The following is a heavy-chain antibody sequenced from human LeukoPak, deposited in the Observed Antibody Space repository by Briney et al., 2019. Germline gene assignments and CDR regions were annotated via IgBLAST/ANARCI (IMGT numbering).Heavy chain of an antibody. CDR2: IHYSGST. V-gene: IGHV4-39*01. CDR3: ARRGGITGTTELDV. CDR1: GASIRSGSNY. J-gene: IGHJ6*04. Sequence: SETLSLTCTVSGASIRSGSNYWGWIRQPPGEGLEWIGSIHYSGSTYYNPSLKSRVTISVDTSKNQFSLELSSVTAADTSVYYCARRGGITGTTELDVWGKGTTVTVSS. D-gene: IGHD1-7*01.